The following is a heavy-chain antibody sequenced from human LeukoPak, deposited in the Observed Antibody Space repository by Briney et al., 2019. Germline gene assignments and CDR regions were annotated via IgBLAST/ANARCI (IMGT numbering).Heavy chain of an antibody. CDR2: ISHDGSDK. CDR3: AREGVQTTVDAFDI. Sequence: GGSLRLSCAASGFTLKIYPMNWVRQAPGKGLEWLSVISHDGSDKNNADSVKGRFIISRDNSKNTIYLQLNSLRPEDTAMYYCAREGVQTTVDAFDIWGLGTMVIVSS. V-gene: IGHV3-30*04. CDR1: GFTLKIYP. D-gene: IGHD4-17*01. J-gene: IGHJ3*02.